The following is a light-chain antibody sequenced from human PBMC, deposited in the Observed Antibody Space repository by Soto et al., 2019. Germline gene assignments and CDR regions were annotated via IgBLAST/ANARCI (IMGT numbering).Light chain of an antibody. V-gene: IGLV2-11*01. CDR3: CSYAGSYTLAV. CDR2: DVS. J-gene: IGLJ2*01. Sequence: QSALTQPRSVSGSPGQSVTISYTGTSSDVGGYNYVSWYQQHPGKAPKLMIYDVSKRPSGVPDRFSGSKSGNTASLTISGLQAEDEADYYCCSYAGSYTLAVFGGGTKVTVL. CDR1: SSDVGGYNY.